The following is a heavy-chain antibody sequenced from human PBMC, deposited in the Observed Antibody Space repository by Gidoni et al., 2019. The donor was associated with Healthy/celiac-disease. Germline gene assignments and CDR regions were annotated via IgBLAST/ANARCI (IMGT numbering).Heavy chain of an antibody. V-gene: IGHV3-64*01. J-gene: IGHJ2*01. CDR2: ISSNGGST. Sequence: EVQLVESGGGLVQPGGSLRLSCAASGVTYRHNAMHWVCQAPGTGLKYVSAISSNGGSTYYANSVKGRFTISRDNSKNTLYLQMGSLRAEDMAVYYCARIAAAGRRTYWYFDLWGRGTLVTVSS. CDR3: ARIAAAGRRTYWYFDL. D-gene: IGHD6-13*01. CDR1: GVTYRHNA.